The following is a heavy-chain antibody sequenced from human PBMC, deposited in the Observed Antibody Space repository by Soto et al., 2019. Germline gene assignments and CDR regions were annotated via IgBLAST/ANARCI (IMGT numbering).Heavy chain of an antibody. Sequence: QITLKESGPPLVKPTQTLTLTCTFSGFSLSTSGVGVGWIRQPPGKALEWLALIYWDDDKRYSPSLKSRLTIPNHTPNDHVVLTMTIIDPVDTATYYCAHRERGYYHLAYSGQGTLVTLSS. CDR3: AHRERGYYHLAY. D-gene: IGHD2-2*01. CDR2: IYWDDDK. V-gene: IGHV2-5*02. CDR1: GFSLSTSGVG. J-gene: IGHJ4*02.